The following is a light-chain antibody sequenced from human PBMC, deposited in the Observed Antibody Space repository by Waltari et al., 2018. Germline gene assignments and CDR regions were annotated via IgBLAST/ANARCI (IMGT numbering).Light chain of an antibody. Sequence: DIQMTQSSSSLSASVGDRVTITCRASRDITNYVNWYQQKAGKAPQLLIYAASSLQGGVPSRFSGGGSGTDFNLTITSLRPDDFATYYCQQTYNIPRTFGGGTKVEIK. CDR1: RDITNY. CDR3: QQTYNIPRT. V-gene: IGKV1-39*01. J-gene: IGKJ4*01. CDR2: AAS.